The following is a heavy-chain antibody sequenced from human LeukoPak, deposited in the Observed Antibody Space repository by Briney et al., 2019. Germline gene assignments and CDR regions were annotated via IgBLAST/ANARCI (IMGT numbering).Heavy chain of an antibody. CDR2: IIPILGIA. CDR1: GGTFSSYT. V-gene: IGHV1-69*04. J-gene: IGHJ4*02. CDR3: ARDSWGSRGYSYGPSDY. D-gene: IGHD5-18*01. Sequence: GASVKVSCKASGGTFSSYTISWVRQAPGQGLEWMGRIIPILGIANYAQKFQGRVTITADKSTSTAYMGLSSLRSEDTAVYYCARDSWGSRGYSYGPSDYWGQGTLVTVSS.